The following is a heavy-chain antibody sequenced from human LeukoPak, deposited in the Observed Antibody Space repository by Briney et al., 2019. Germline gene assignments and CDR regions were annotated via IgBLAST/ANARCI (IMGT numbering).Heavy chain of an antibody. J-gene: IGHJ4*02. Sequence: SETLSLTCTGSGGSISSYYWSWIRQPPGKGLEWIGYIYYTGSTNYNPSLKSRVTISVDTSKNQFSLKLSSVTAADTAVYYCARATVTTIPFFDYWGQGTLVTVSS. CDR3: ARATVTTIPFFDY. CDR2: IYYTGST. CDR1: GGSISSYY. D-gene: IGHD4-17*01. V-gene: IGHV4-59*01.